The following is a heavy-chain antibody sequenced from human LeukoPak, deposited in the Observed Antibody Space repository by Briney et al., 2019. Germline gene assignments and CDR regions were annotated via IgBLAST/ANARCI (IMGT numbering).Heavy chain of an antibody. D-gene: IGHD3-10*01. CDR3: ARDRVGLNWFDP. V-gene: IGHV1-69*06. Sequence: SVKVSCKASGGTFSNYAISWVRQAPGQGLEWMGGIIPIFGTANYAQKFRGRVTITADKSTRTAYMELSSLRSEDTAVYYCARDRVGLNWFDPWGQGTLVTVSS. CDR1: GGTFSNYA. J-gene: IGHJ5*02. CDR2: IIPIFGTA.